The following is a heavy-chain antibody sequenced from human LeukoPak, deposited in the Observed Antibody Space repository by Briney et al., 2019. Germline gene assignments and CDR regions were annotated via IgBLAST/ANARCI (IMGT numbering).Heavy chain of an antibody. J-gene: IGHJ4*02. CDR3: ARDGAAAGLYFDY. CDR2: IKQDGSEK. Sequence: GGSLRLSCAASGFTFSSYWMSWVRQAPGKGLEWVAKIKQDGSEKYYGDSVKGRFTISRDNAKNSLYLQMNSLRAEDTAVYYCARDGAAAGLYFDYWGQGTLVTVSS. V-gene: IGHV3-7*01. CDR1: GFTFSSYW. D-gene: IGHD6-13*01.